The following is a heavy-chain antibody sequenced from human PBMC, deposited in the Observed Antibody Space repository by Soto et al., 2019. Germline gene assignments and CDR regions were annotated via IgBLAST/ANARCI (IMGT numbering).Heavy chain of an antibody. J-gene: IGHJ4*02. V-gene: IGHV3-74*01. Sequence: EVQLVESGGGLVQPGGSLRLSCAASGFTFSSYWMHWVRQAPGKGLVWVSRINSDGSSISYADSVKGRFTIYRDNAKNTLYLQMNSLGVEDTAVYYCARETGYSSGWRQDYWGQGTLVAVSS. CDR2: INSDGSSI. CDR3: ARETGYSSGWRQDY. D-gene: IGHD6-19*01. CDR1: GFTFSSYW.